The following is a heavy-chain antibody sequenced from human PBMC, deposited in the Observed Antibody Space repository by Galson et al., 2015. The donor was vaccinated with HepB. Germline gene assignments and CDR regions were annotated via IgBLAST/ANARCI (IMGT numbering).Heavy chain of an antibody. CDR1: GYIFSMYW. V-gene: IGHV5-51*01. J-gene: IGHJ4*02. CDR2: IFPGDSDT. Sequence: QSGAEVKKPGESLKISCKTSGYIFSMYWIAWVRQMPGKGLELMGIIFPGDSDTKYSPSFEGRVTFSADKSINTAYLQWSSLKASDSAIYFCTRHFRGDNFDSWGQGTLVTVSS. D-gene: IGHD2-21*02. CDR3: TRHFRGDNFDS.